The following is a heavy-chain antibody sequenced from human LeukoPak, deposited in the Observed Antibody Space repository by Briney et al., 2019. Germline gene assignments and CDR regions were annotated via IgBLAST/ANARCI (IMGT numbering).Heavy chain of an antibody. CDR2: INHSGST. V-gene: IGHV4-39*01. CDR3: ARHEMATIFPTRFDY. Sequence: SSETLSLTCTVSGGSVSSSSYYWGWIRQPPGKGLEWIGEINHSGSTNYNPSLKSRVTISVDTSKNQFSLKLSSVTAADTAVYYCARHEMATIFPTRFDYWGQGTLVTVSS. CDR1: GGSVSSSSYY. D-gene: IGHD5-12*01. J-gene: IGHJ4*02.